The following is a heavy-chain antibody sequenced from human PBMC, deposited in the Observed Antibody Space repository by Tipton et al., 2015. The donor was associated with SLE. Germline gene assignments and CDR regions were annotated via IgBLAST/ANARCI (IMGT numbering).Heavy chain of an antibody. Sequence: SLRLSCSASGFTFSNYPMHWVRQAPGKGLEWVAVILYDSGNRFYADSVKGRFTISRDNSKSILYLQMNSLRPEDTAIYYCALGSDRFNYWGQGNLVTVSS. CDR1: GFTFSNYP. CDR2: ILYDSGNR. CDR3: ALGSDRFNY. V-gene: IGHV3-30*14. J-gene: IGHJ4*01. D-gene: IGHD2-21*02.